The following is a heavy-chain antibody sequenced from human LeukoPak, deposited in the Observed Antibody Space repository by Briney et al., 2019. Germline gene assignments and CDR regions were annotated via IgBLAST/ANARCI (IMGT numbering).Heavy chain of an antibody. D-gene: IGHD6-6*01. CDR3: ASPEGQLVRAYYYYMDV. V-gene: IGHV3-23*01. Sequence: GSPRLSCAASGFTFSSYAMSWVRQAPGKGLEWVSAISGSGGSTYYADSVKGRFTISRDNSKNTLYLQMNSLRAEDTAVYYCASPEGQLVRAYYYYMDVWGKGTTVTVSS. J-gene: IGHJ6*03. CDR1: GFTFSSYA. CDR2: ISGSGGST.